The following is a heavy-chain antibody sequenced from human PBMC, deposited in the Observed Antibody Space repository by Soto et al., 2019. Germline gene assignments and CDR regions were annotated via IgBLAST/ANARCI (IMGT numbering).Heavy chain of an antibody. D-gene: IGHD3-3*01. CDR1: GYSFTSYW. J-gene: IGHJ6*02. V-gene: IGHV5-51*01. CDR3: ARGDFWSGYYNDYYYGMDV. CDR2: IYPGDSDT. Sequence: GESLKISCKGSGYSFTSYWIGWVRQMPGKGLEWMGIIYPGDSDTRYSPSFQGQVTITADKSISTAYLQWSSRKASDTAMYDCARGDFWSGYYNDYYYGMDVWGQGTTVTVSS.